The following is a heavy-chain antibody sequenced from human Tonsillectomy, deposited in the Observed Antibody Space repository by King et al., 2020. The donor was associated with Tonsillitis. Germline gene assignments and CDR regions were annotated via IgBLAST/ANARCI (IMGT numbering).Heavy chain of an antibody. Sequence: VQLVESGGGLVKPGGSLRISCTGSGFSFSSYSMNWVRQAPGKGLEWVASISSRSDYIYYAESVRGRFTISRDNAKTSLYLQLYSLRAEDTALYYCARATAVDYYFDYWGQGTLVTISS. CDR1: GFSFSSYS. J-gene: IGHJ4*02. CDR3: ARATAVDYYFDY. D-gene: IGHD6-19*01. CDR2: ISSRSDYI. V-gene: IGHV3-21*06.